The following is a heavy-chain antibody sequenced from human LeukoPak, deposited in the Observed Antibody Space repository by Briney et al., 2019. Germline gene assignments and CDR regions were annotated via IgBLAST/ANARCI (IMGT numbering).Heavy chain of an antibody. Sequence: GALRLSCSAAGLSFSSFAMSWVRQGPARGLEWVSSLRGNGETFYADSVRGRFTISRDNAENSLHLEMNSLRHEDTAVYFCARDAWRRAFNYGMDVWGQGTTVAVSS. CDR1: GLSFSSFA. J-gene: IGHJ6*02. CDR2: LRGNGET. CDR3: ARDAWRRAFNYGMDV. V-gene: IGHV3-23*01. D-gene: IGHD5-12*01.